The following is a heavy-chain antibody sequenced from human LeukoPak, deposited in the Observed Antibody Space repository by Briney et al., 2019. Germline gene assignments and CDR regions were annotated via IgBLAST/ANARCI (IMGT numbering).Heavy chain of an antibody. CDR3: ARGYGSGSLRPFDY. CDR2: INSDGSDT. CDR1: EFTFSSYW. D-gene: IGHD3-10*01. J-gene: IGHJ4*02. Sequence: GGSLRLSCAASEFTFSSYWMHWVRQAPGKGLVWVSRINSDGSDTSYADSVKGRFTISRDNAENTLFLQMNSLRAEDTAVYYCARGYGSGSLRPFDYWGQGALVTVSS. V-gene: IGHV3-74*01.